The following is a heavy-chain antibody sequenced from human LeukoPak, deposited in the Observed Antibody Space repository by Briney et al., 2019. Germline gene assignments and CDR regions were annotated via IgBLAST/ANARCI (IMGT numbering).Heavy chain of an antibody. Sequence: PGGSLRLSCAASGFTFSSYSMNWVRQAPGKGLEWVSHITASGTAMFYAGSVKGRFTISRDNAKNSLYSQMNSLRDEDTAVYYCASSGSYRFDYWGQGTLVTVSS. J-gene: IGHJ4*02. CDR2: ITASGTAM. D-gene: IGHD1-26*01. V-gene: IGHV3-48*02. CDR1: GFTFSSYS. CDR3: ASSGSYRFDY.